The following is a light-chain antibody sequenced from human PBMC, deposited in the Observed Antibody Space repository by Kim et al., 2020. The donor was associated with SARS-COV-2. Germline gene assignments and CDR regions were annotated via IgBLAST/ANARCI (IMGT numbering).Light chain of an antibody. V-gene: IGKV4-1*01. CDR1: LSVLNKSNRKNY. CDR2: WAA. CDR3: QQYFSSPYT. Sequence: DIALTQSPDSLAVSLGERATIHCKSSLSVLNKSNRKNYVAWYQQKPGQSPKLLIYWAATRESGVPDRLSGSGSGTDFSLTINNLQLEDVAVYYCQQYFSSPYTFGQGTKLEI. J-gene: IGKJ2*01.